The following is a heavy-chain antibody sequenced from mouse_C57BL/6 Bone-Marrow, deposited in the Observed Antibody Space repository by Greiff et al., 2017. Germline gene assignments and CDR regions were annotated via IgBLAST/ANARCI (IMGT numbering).Heavy chain of an antibody. CDR2: IDPSDSYT. J-gene: IGHJ3*01. CDR1: GYTFTSYW. V-gene: IGHV1-59*01. CDR3: ARSGYPAWFAD. D-gene: IGHD3-1*01. Sequence: VQLQQSGAELVRPGTSVKLSCKASGYTFTSYWMHWVKQRPGQGLEWIGVIDPSDSYTNYNQKFKGKATLTVDTSSSTAYMPLSSLTSEDSAVYYCARSGYPAWFADGGQGTLVTASA.